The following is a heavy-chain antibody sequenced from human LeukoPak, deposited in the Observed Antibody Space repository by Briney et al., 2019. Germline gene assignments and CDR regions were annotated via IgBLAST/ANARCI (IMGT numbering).Heavy chain of an antibody. J-gene: IGHJ4*02. CDR2: IVVGRGNT. CDR1: GFTFTSAA. D-gene: IGHD3-3*01. Sequence: GASVKLSCNSSGFTFTSAAMQWQRQPRGQRLEWIGLIVVGRGNTNYAQKFQERVTTTRDMSTSTPYMELSSLRSEDTAVYYCAALQPDFWSGYSQSDYWGQGTLVTVSS. CDR3: AALQPDFWSGYSQSDY. V-gene: IGHV1-58*02.